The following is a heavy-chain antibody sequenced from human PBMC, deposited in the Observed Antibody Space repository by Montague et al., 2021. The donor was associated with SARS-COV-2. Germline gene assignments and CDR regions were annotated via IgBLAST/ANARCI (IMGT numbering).Heavy chain of an antibody. Sequence: SLRLSCAASGFTFGDYGMSWVRQAPGKGLEWVSGINWNGGSTGYADSVNGRFTISRDNAKNSLYLQMNSLRAEDTALYYCARDRDCSSSRCSPGLYYYYGMDVWGQGTTVTVSS. CDR1: GFTFGDYG. CDR3: ARDRDCSSSRCSPGLYYYYGMDV. V-gene: IGHV3-20*04. CDR2: INWNGGST. J-gene: IGHJ6*02. D-gene: IGHD2-2*01.